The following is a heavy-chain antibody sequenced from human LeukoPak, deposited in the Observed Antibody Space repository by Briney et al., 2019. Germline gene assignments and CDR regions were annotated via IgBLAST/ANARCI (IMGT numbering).Heavy chain of an antibody. CDR1: DFTFSNAW. CDR3: TTDEDWNYARKDV. Sequence: GGSLRLSCATSDFTFSNAWMNWVRQAPGEGLEWVGRIRSNSDGGTIDYAAPVKGRFTLSRDDSKSTLYLQMNSLKIEDTAVYYCTTDEDWNYARKDVWGQGATVIVSS. J-gene: IGHJ6*02. D-gene: IGHD1-7*01. V-gene: IGHV3-15*07. CDR2: IRSNSDGGTI.